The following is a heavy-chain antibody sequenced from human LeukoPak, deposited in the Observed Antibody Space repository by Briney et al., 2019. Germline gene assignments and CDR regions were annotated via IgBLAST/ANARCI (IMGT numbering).Heavy chain of an antibody. V-gene: IGHV4-39*07. CDR2: IYHSGNT. CDR3: ARVGALGGHDF. Sequence: SETLSLTCTVSGDSISSSSYSWGWIRQPPGKGLEWIGEIYHSGNTNYNPPLKSRVTISLDKSKNQFSLKLNSVTAADTAVYYCARVGALGGHDFWGQGSLVTVSS. D-gene: IGHD1-26*01. J-gene: IGHJ4*02. CDR1: GDSISSSSYS.